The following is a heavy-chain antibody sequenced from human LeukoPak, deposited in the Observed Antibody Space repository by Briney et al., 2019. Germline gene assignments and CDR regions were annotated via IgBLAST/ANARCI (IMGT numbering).Heavy chain of an antibody. V-gene: IGHV4-34*01. Sequence: SGTLSLTCAVYGGSFSGYYWSWVRQPPGKGLEWIGEINHSGSTNYNPSLKSRVTTSVDTSKNQFSLKLSSVTAADTAVYYCARARYAYGDYYYYMDVWGKGTTVTVSS. J-gene: IGHJ6*03. CDR1: GGSFSGYY. D-gene: IGHD4-17*01. CDR3: ARARYAYGDYYYYMDV. CDR2: INHSGST.